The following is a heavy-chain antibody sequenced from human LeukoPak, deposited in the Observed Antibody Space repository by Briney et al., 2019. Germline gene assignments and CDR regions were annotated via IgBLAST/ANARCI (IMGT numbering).Heavy chain of an antibody. Sequence: SETLSLTCTVSGGSISSSSYYWGWIRQPPGKGLEWIGSIYYSGSTYYNPSLKSRVTISVDTSKNQFSLKLSSVTAADTAVYYWGGGGYRRSLYGGGGFDYWGQGTLVTVSS. CDR2: IYYSGST. D-gene: IGHD6-13*01. J-gene: IGHJ4*02. V-gene: IGHV4-39*07. CDR3: GGGGYRRSLYGGGGFDY. CDR1: GGSISSSSYY.